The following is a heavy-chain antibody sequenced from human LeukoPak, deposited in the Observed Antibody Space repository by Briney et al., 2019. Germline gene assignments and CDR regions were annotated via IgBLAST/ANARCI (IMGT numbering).Heavy chain of an antibody. Sequence: SETLSLTCAVYGGSFSGYYWSWIRQPPGKGLEWIGEINHSGSTNYNPSLKSRVTISVGTSKNQFSLKLSSVTAADTAVYYCARSWELRSTFDYWGQGTLVTVSS. CDR1: GGSFSGYY. J-gene: IGHJ4*02. CDR3: ARSWELRSTFDY. V-gene: IGHV4-34*01. D-gene: IGHD1-26*01. CDR2: INHSGST.